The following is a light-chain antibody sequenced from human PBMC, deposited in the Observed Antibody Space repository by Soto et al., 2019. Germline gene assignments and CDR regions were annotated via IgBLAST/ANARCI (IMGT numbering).Light chain of an antibody. CDR2: AAS. V-gene: IGKV1-27*01. J-gene: IGKJ3*01. Sequence: DIQMTQSPSSLSVSVGDRVTITCRASQSISSYLNWYQQKPGKAPKLLIYAASTLQPGVPSRFSGGGSGVDFTLTISSLQPEDVATYYCQKHNTVPLTFGPGTRWISN. CDR3: QKHNTVPLT. CDR1: QSISSY.